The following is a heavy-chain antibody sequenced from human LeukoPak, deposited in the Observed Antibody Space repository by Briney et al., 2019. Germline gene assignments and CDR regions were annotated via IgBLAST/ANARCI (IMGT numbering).Heavy chain of an antibody. V-gene: IGHV3-23*01. Sequence: GGSLRLSCAASGFTFSTYGMSWVRQVPGKGLEWVSAISGNGDTTYYADSVKGRFTISRDSSKNTVSLQMNNLRAEDSAIFYCAKDNFWSAFDSWGQGTLVTVSS. CDR2: ISGNGDTT. J-gene: IGHJ5*01. CDR1: GFTFSTYG. D-gene: IGHD3-3*01. CDR3: AKDNFWSAFDS.